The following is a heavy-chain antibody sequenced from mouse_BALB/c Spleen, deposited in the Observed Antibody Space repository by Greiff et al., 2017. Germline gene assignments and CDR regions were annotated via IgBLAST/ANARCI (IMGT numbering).Heavy chain of an antibody. J-gene: IGHJ4*01. D-gene: IGHD1-1*01. CDR2: IWAGGST. CDR3: AREGLLRLSYAMDY. V-gene: IGHV2-9*02. CDR1: GFSLTSYG. Sequence: QVQLQQSGPGLVAPSQSLSITCTVSGFSLTSYGVHWVRQPPGKGLEWLGVIWAGGSTNYNSALMSRLSISKDNSKSQVFLKMNSLQTDDTAMYYCAREGLLRLSYAMDYWGQGTSVTVSS.